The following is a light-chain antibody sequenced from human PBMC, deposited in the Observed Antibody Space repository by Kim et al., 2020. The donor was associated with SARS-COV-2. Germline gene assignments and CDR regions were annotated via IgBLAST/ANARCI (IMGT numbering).Light chain of an antibody. Sequence: SVTISCTGPSSDIGAYKYVSWYQQHPGKAPKLMIYEVNRRPSGVPDRFSGSKSGNTASLTVSGLQAEDEADYYCTSYADSNNLDVFGTGTKVTVL. J-gene: IGLJ1*01. CDR2: EVN. CDR1: SSDIGAYKY. V-gene: IGLV2-8*01. CDR3: TSYADSNNLDV.